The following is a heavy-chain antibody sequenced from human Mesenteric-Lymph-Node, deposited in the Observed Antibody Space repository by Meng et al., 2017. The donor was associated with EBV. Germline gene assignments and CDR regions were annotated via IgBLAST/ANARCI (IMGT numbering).Heavy chain of an antibody. CDR1: GFHLSTRGMA. J-gene: IGHJ4*02. Sequence: CKESGPTRGKPKQTLTGTGSFSGFHLSTRGMAVGLVRQPPGKAPEWLALIFWDDDERYSPSLKSRLTISRDTSENQVVLTMTNMAPEDTATYYCARIWITLDHWGQGALVTVSS. CDR2: IFWDDDE. D-gene: IGHD3-10*01. CDR3: ARIWITLDH. V-gene: IGHV2-5*02.